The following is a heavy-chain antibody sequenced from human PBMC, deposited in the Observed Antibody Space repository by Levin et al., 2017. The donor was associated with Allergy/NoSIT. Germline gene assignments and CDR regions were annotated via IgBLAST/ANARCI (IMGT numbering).Heavy chain of an antibody. Sequence: KASETLSLTCAASGFTFSSHNMNWVRQAPGKGLEWVSSISSSSTYIYYVDSVKGRFTISRDNAKKSLYLQMDSLRGDDTAVYYCARDVKGPVAGKGGWFDPWGQGTLVTVSS. D-gene: IGHD6-19*01. J-gene: IGHJ5*02. CDR3: ARDVKGPVAGKGGWFDP. CDR2: ISSSSTYI. V-gene: IGHV3-21*01. CDR1: GFTFSSHN.